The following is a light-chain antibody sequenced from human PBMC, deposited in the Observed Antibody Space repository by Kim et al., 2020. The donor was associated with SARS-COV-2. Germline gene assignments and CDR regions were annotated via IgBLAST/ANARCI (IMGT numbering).Light chain of an antibody. CDR1: QSANSN. CDR2: DAS. J-gene: IGKJ4*01. V-gene: IGKV3-15*01. Sequence: VSPGERATRSGRASQSANSNLAWYQQKPGQAPRLLIYDASTRATDIPARFSGSGSGTDFTLTISCLQSEDFAVYYCQQYDKWPLTFGGGTKVDIK. CDR3: QQYDKWPLT.